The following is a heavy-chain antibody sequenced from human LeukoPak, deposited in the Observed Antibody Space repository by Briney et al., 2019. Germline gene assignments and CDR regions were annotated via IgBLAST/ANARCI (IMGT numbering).Heavy chain of an antibody. D-gene: IGHD6-19*01. V-gene: IGHV3-74*01. CDR2: INTDGTVT. Sequence: GGSLRLSCAASGFTFSKYWMLWVRQAPGKGLESVSRINTDGTVTTYADSVKGRFTVSRDNADSTMFLQMNSVRDEDAAVYYCATKQWLAPPPDSWGQGTPVTVSS. CDR3: ATKQWLAPPPDS. CDR1: GFTFSKYW. J-gene: IGHJ4*02.